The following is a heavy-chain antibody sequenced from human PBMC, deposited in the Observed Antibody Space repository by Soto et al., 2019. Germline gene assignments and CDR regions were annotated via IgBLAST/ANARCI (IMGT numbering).Heavy chain of an antibody. CDR1: GFTVSSNY. V-gene: IGHV3-66*01. CDR2: IYSGGST. CDR3: ARDNSAVATRYYYYYMDV. Sequence: GGSLRLSCATSGFTVSSNYMSWVRQAPGKGLEWVSVIYSGGSTYYADSVKGRFTISRDNSKNTLYLQMNSLRAEETAVYYCARDNSAVATRYYYYYMDVWGKGTTVTVSS. D-gene: IGHD5-12*01. J-gene: IGHJ6*03.